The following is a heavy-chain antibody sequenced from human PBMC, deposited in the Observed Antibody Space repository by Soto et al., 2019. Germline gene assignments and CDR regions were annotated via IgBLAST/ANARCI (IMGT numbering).Heavy chain of an antibody. CDR1: GFTFSSYS. D-gene: IGHD3-22*01. V-gene: IGHV3-21*01. CDR2: ISSSSSYI. J-gene: IGHJ3*02. CDR3: ARGRMEVVYYYDSSGPI. Sequence: EVQLVESGGGLVKPGGSLRLSCAASGFTFSSYSMNWVRQAPGKGLEWVSSISSSSSYIYYADSVKGRFTISRDNAKNSLYLQMNSLRAEDTAVYYCARGRMEVVYYYDSSGPIWGQGTMVTVSS.